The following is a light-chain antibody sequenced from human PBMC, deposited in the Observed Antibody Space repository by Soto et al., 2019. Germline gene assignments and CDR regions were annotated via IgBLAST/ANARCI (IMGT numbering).Light chain of an antibody. CDR1: QTIISR. V-gene: IGKV1-39*01. CDR3: QQRSNWPT. J-gene: IGKJ5*01. Sequence: DIQMTQSPSSLSASGGDSVTISCRASQTIISRLSWYQQEPGKAPRLLIYAASRLQSGVPSRFTGSGSGTDFTLTISSLEPEDFAVYYCQQRSNWPTFGQGTRLEIK. CDR2: AAS.